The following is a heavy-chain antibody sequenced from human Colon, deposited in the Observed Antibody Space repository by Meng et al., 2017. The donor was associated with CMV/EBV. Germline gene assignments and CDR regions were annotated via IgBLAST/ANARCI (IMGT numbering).Heavy chain of an antibody. V-gene: IGHV1-2*02. J-gene: IGHJ4*02. CDR2: INPDSGGT. CDR1: GYTFTDYY. CDR3: ARDRGGKY. Sequence: SVEGSCEASGYTFTDYYMHWVRQAPGQGLEWMGWINPDSGGTNYAQKFQGRVTMTRDTSINTAYMELSSLISDDTAVYYCARDRGGKYWGQGTLVTVSS. D-gene: IGHD2-15*01.